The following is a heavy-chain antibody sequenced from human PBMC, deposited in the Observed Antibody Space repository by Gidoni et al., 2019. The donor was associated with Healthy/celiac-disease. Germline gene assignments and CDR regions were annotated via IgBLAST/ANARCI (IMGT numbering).Heavy chain of an antibody. CDR3: ARDRFPNEYGVQLPSAY. V-gene: IGHV1-18*01. CDR1: GYTFTSYG. D-gene: IGHD4-17*01. Sequence: QVQLVQSGAEVKKPGASVKVSCKASGYTFTSYGISWVRQAPGQGLEWMGWISAYNGNTNYAQKLQGRVTMTTDTSTSTAYMELRSLRSDDTAVYYCARDRFPNEYGVQLPSAYWGQGTLVTVSS. J-gene: IGHJ4*02. CDR2: ISAYNGNT.